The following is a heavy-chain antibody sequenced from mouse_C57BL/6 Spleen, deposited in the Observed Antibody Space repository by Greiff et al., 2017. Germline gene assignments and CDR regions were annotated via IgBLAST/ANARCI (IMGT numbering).Heavy chain of an antibody. Sequence: QVQLKESGAELARPGASVKMSCKASGYTFTSYTMHWVKQRPGQGLEWIGYINPSSGYTKYNQKFKDKATLTADKSSSTAYMQLSSLTSEDSAVYYCARRDTVVAKDYAMDYWGQGTSVTVSS. V-gene: IGHV1-4*01. J-gene: IGHJ4*01. CDR3: ARRDTVVAKDYAMDY. CDR2: INPSSGYT. D-gene: IGHD1-1*01. CDR1: GYTFTSYT.